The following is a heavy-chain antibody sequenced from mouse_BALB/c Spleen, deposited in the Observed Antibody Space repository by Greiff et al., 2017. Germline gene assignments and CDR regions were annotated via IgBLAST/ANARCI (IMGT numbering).Heavy chain of an antibody. J-gene: IGHJ4*01. V-gene: IGHV1-80*01. D-gene: IGHD3-1*01. CDR3: ARRGAPLAMDY. CDR1: GYAFSSYW. CDR2: IYPGDGDT. Sequence: VQGVESGAELVRPGSSVKISCKASGYAFSSYWMNWVKQRPGQGLEWIGQIYPGDGDTNYNGKFKGKATLTADKSSSTAYMQLSSLTSEDSAVYFCARRGAPLAMDYWGQGTSVTVSS.